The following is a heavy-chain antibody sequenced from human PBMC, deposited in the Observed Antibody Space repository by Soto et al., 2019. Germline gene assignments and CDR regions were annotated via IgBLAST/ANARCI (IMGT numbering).Heavy chain of an antibody. CDR3: TTLGHYYDSSPLDV. CDR1: GFTFGASA. CDR2: IKSKTDGGTT. D-gene: IGHD3-22*01. J-gene: IGHJ6*02. Sequence: GGSLRLSCAASGFTFGASALQWVRQASGKGLEWVGRIKSKTDGGTTDYAEPVKDRFTISRDDSRNTLYLQMNSLKTGDTALYYCTTLGHYYDSSPLDVWGQGTTVTVSS. V-gene: IGHV3-15*07.